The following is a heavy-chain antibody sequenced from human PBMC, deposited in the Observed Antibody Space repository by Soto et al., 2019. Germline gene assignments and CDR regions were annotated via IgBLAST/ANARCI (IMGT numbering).Heavy chain of an antibody. V-gene: IGHV1-69*02. CDR3: ARKCLEGCGGGPDDY. Sequence: QVQLVQSGAEVKKPGSSVKVSCKASGGTFSSYPISWVRQAPGQGLEWMGRIIPILGIANYEQKFQGRVTITADKSTRRDYMELSSVRSEDTAVYYCARKCLEGCGGGPDDYWGQGPLVTVSS. CDR2: IIPILGIA. CDR1: GGTFSSYP. J-gene: IGHJ4*02. D-gene: IGHD2-21*01.